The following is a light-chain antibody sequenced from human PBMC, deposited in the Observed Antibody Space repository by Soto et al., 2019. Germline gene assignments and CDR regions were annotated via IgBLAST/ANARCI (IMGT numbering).Light chain of an antibody. J-gene: IGKJ1*01. CDR1: QSISSY. Sequence: IQMTQSPSSLSASVGDRVTITSRASQSISSYLNWYQQKPGKAPKLMICAASSLQSGVPSRFSGSGSGTDFTLTISSLQPEDVATYYCQQSYSTPRALGQGTKVDIK. CDR2: AAS. V-gene: IGKV1-39*01. CDR3: QQSYSTPRA.